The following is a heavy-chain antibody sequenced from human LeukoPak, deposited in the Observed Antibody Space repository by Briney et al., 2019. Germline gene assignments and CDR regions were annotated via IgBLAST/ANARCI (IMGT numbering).Heavy chain of an antibody. V-gene: IGHV4-39*01. CDR1: GGSISSGSYY. CDR3: ASPKPDYDILTGYYKREYFQH. CDR2: IYYSGST. D-gene: IGHD3-9*01. Sequence: SETLSLTCTVSGGSISSGSYYWGWIRQPPGKGLEWIGSIYYSGSTYYNPSLKSRVTISVDTSKNQFSLKLSSVTAADTAVYYCASPKPDYDILTGYYKREYFQHWGQGTLVTVSS. J-gene: IGHJ1*01.